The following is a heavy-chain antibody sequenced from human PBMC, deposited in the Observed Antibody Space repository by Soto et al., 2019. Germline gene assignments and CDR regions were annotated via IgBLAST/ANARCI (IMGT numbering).Heavy chain of an antibody. CDR2: ISARGGST. Sequence: EVQLLESGGGLVQPGGSLRLSCAASGFTFSSYAMSWVRQAPGKGLEWVSAISARGGSTYYADSVKGRFTISRDHSKNTLYLQMNSLRADDTAVYYCAKLDNYDFWSDSSHNWFDPWGQGTLVTVSS. D-gene: IGHD3-3*01. J-gene: IGHJ5*02. CDR1: GFTFSSYA. CDR3: AKLDNYDFWSDSSHNWFDP. V-gene: IGHV3-23*01.